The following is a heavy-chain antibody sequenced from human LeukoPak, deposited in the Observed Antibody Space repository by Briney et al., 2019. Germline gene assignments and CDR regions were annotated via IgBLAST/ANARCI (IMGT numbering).Heavy chain of an antibody. D-gene: IGHD2-8*02. J-gene: IGHJ5*02. Sequence: SETLSLTCTVSGGSISSRPYSWGWIRQPPGKRLEWIGTFHYYGTTYYNPSLESRVTISVDTSKNQFSLNLRSVTAADTAVYYCTTQPTGFPNWVDPWGRGTLVTVSS. CDR2: FHYYGTT. CDR1: GGSISSRPYS. CDR3: TTQPTGFPNWVDP. V-gene: IGHV4-39*01.